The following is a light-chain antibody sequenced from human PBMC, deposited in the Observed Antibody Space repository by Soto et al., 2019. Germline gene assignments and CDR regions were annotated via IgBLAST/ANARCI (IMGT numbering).Light chain of an antibody. J-gene: IGKJ1*01. CDR3: QQYNSYSGT. V-gene: IGKV1-5*01. CDR1: QSISSW. Sequence: DLEMTQSPSTLSGSVGDRVTITCGASQSISSWLAWSQQKPGKAPKLGIYDASSLESGVPSRLRGSGYGTEFTLTISSMQTDEFETYYGQQYNSYSGTFGHGTQVDI. CDR2: DAS.